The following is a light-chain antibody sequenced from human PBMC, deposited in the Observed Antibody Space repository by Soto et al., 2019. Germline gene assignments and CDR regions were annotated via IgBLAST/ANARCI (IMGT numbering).Light chain of an antibody. Sequence: EKGVTKSRAPVPVSTWESTNRSWRACQNVRSNLAWYQQTPGQAPRLLIFGASTRATGIPARFSGTGSGTEFTLTISSLQSEDFAVYYCQQYNTWPPITFGQGTRLEIK. J-gene: IGKJ5*01. CDR3: QQYNTWPPIT. CDR2: GAS. V-gene: IGKV3-15*01. CDR1: QNVRSN.